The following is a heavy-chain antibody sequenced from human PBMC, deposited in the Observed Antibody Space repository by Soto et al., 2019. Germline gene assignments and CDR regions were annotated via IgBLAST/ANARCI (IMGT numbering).Heavy chain of an antibody. J-gene: IGHJ4*02. Sequence: QVHLVQSGAEVKKPGASVKVPCKASGYTFPNYGISWVRLAPGQGLEWMGWISAYSGNTKYAQKRQGRVTMTTDTSTSTAYMELRSLRSDDTAVYYCARDLEAVAVGVAMDIWGQGTLVTVSS. V-gene: IGHV1-18*01. D-gene: IGHD6-19*01. CDR2: ISAYSGNT. CDR1: GYTFPNYG. CDR3: ARDLEAVAVGVAMDI.